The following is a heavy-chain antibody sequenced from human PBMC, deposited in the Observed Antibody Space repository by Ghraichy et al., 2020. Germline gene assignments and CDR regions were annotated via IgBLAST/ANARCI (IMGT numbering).Heavy chain of an antibody. V-gene: IGHV4-59*01. CDR2: IYYSGTT. J-gene: IGHJ6*02. CDR3: ARDLGIGPAAHEGHYYYYYGMDV. Sequence: SETLSLTCTVSGGSISSYYWSWIRQPPGKGLEWIGYIYYSGTTNYNPSLKSRVTISVDTSKSHFSLKLSSVTAADTAVYYCARDLGIGPAAHEGHYYYYYGMDVWGQGTTVTVSS. CDR1: GGSISSYY. D-gene: IGHD6-13*01.